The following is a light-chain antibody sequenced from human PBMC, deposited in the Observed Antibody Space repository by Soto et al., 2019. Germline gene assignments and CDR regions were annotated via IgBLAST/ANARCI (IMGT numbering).Light chain of an antibody. Sequence: DVQMTQSPSSLSASVGDRVTITCRASQDINSYLAWYQQKPGNAPKSLIYAASSLQTGVPSRFSGSESGTDFTLTISNLQPEDSATYYCQQYSSFPYSFGQGTKLEI. V-gene: IGKV1D-16*01. CDR2: AAS. CDR3: QQYSSFPYS. J-gene: IGKJ2*01. CDR1: QDINSY.